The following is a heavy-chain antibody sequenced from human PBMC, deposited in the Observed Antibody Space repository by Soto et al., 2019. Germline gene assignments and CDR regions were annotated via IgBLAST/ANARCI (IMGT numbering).Heavy chain of an antibody. V-gene: IGHV1-2*04. Sequence: ASVKVSCKASGYTFTGYYMHWVRQAPGQGLEWMGWINPNSGGTNYAQKFQGWVTMTRDTSISTAYMELSRLRSDDTAVYYCARAGDTAMVFLYGMDVWGQGTTVTVSS. CDR3: ARAGDTAMVFLYGMDV. J-gene: IGHJ6*02. CDR1: GYTFTGYY. D-gene: IGHD5-18*01. CDR2: INPNSGGT.